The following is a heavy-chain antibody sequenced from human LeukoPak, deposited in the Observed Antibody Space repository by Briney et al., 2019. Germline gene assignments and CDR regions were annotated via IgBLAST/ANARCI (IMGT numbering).Heavy chain of an antibody. CDR3: ARGDSSGCPDY. J-gene: IGHJ4*02. CDR1: GFIFSVSY. D-gene: IGHD3-22*01. V-gene: IGHV3-11*01. CDR2: ISTSGNFK. Sequence: PGGSLRLSCAASGFIFSVSYMNWIRQAPGKGLEWVSYISTSGNFKNYADSVKGRFTISRDNAKNSLYLQMSSLRADDTAVYYCARGDSSGCPDYWGQGTLVTVSS.